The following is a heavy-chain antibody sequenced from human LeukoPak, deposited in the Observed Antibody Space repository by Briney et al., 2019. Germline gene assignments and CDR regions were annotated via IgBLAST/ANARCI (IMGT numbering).Heavy chain of an antibody. CDR1: GFSFTSYA. CDR2: ISGSGTTI. CDR3: AKEINHQWLVPLDAFDI. J-gene: IGHJ3*02. D-gene: IGHD6-19*01. V-gene: IGHV3-23*01. Sequence: GGSLRLPCAASGFSFTSYAMSWVRQAPGRGLDWVSGISGSGTTIYYADSAKGRFTISRDNSKNTLYLQMNSLRAEDTAVYYCAKEINHQWLVPLDAFDIWGQGTMVTVSS.